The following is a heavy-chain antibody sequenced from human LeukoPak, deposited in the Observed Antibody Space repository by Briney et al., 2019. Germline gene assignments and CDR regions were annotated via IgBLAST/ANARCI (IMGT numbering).Heavy chain of an antibody. CDR1: GFTFTDFY. CDR3: VKDFGYSSQVRSYYYYGMDV. D-gene: IGHD5-24*01. V-gene: IGHV3-21*04. CDR2: ISPTSSYM. J-gene: IGHJ6*02. Sequence: GGSLRLSCAASGFTFTDFYMNWVRQAPGKGLEWVSWISPTSSYMYYADSVKGRFTISRDNAKNSLYLQMNSLRAEDTALYYCVKDFGYSSQVRSYYYYGMDVWGQGATVTVSS.